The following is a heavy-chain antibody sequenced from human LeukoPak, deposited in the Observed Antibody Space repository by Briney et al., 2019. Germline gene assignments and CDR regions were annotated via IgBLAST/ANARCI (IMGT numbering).Heavy chain of an antibody. CDR1: GFASTSYG. V-gene: IGHV3-33*01. Sequence: GRSLRLSCAASGFASTSYGMHWVRQAPGKGLEWVSIIWYDGSNKYYTDSVKGRFTISRDNSKNTLYLQMNSLRAEDTAVYYCARDSGSYYYYGMDVWGKGTTVTVSS. CDR2: IWYDGSNK. J-gene: IGHJ6*04. CDR3: ARDSGSYYYYGMDV. D-gene: IGHD3-10*01.